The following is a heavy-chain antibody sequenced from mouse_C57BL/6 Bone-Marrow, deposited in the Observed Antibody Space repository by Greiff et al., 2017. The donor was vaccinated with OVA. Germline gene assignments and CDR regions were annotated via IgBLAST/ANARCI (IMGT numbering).Heavy chain of an antibody. CDR3: ARGVYGSPYYYAMDY. V-gene: IGHV1-9*01. Sequence: VQLQQPGAELVRPGSSVKLSCKATGYTFTGYWIEWVKQRPGHGLEWIGEILPGSGSTNYNEKFKGKATFTADTSSNTAYMQLSSLTTEDSAIYYCARGVYGSPYYYAMDYWGQGTSVTVSS. CDR1: GYTFTGYW. CDR2: ILPGSGST. J-gene: IGHJ4*01. D-gene: IGHD1-1*01.